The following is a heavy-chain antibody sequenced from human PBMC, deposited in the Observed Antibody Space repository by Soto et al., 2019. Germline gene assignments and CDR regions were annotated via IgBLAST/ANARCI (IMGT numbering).Heavy chain of an antibody. CDR1: GFTLSSYG. CDR2: IWYDGSKK. V-gene: IGHV3-33*01. CDR3: VRDPATVTSYFDY. Sequence: QVQLVESGGCVVQPGRSLRLSCAAFGFTLSSYGMHWVRQAPGKGLEWVAVIWYDGSKKYYADSVKGRFTISKDNSKLDLQMNSLRVEDTAVYYCVRDPATVTSYFDYWGQGTLVTVSS. J-gene: IGHJ4*02. D-gene: IGHD4-17*01.